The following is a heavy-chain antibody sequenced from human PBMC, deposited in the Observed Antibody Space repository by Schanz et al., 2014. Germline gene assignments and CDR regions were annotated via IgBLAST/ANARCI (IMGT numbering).Heavy chain of an antibody. V-gene: IGHV3-66*04. CDR3: AKPFLSYYFYGMDV. CDR1: GFTVSSKY. J-gene: IGHJ6*02. D-gene: IGHD3-16*01. CDR2: IFGGGST. Sequence: EVQLVESGGGLVQPGGSLRLSCAASGFTVSSKYMNWVRQAPGKGPEWVSVIFGGGSTYYADSVKGRFTISRANSKNTVYLPMDSLRPEDTAVYYCAKPFLSYYFYGMDVWGQGTTVVVSS.